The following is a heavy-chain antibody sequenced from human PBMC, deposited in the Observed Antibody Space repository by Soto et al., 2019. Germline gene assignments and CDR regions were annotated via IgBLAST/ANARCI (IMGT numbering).Heavy chain of an antibody. CDR1: GYNFMRYG. CDR3: ARGISGGCSDWLAP. J-gene: IGHJ5*02. V-gene: IGHV1-18*04. D-gene: IGHD1-26*01. CDR2: INVDNGET. Sequence: QVQLVQSGAEVKKPGASVKVSCKASGYNFMRYGFTWVRQAPGQGIEWMGWINVDNGETKYQQQIQGGVTMSTDTPTRTGYMGRRSLTSEDTAVCYCARGISGGCSDWLAPWGHGTLVPVSS.